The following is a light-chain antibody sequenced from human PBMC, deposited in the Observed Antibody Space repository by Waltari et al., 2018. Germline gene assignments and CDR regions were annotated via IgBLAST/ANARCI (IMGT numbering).Light chain of an antibody. CDR3: QHYVRLPVK. CDR2: AAS. J-gene: IGKJ1*01. Sequence: EIVLTQSPGTLSLSPGERATLSCRASQSVSRALAWYQQKPGQAPRLRIYAASSRATGIPDRFSGSGSGTDFSLTISRLEPEDFAVYYCQHYVRLPVKFGQGTKVEIK. V-gene: IGKV3-20*01. CDR1: QSVSRA.